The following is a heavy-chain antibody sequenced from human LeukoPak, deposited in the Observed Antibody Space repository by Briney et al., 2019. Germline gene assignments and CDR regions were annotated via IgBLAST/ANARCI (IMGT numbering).Heavy chain of an antibody. V-gene: IGHV1-69*04. J-gene: IGHJ6*03. CDR2: IIPILGIA. Sequence: ASVKVSCKASGGTFSSYAISWVRQAPGQGLEWMGRIIPILGIANYAQKFQGRVTITADKSTSTAYMELSSLRAEDTAVYYCARDPNYYYMDVWGKGTTVTVSS. CDR1: GGTFSSYA. CDR3: ARDPNYYYMDV.